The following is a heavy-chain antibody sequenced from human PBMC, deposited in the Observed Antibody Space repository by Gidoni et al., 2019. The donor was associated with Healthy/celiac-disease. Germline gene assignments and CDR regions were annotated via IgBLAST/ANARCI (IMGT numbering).Heavy chain of an antibody. CDR1: GFTFDDYT. Sequence: EVQLVESGGVVVQPGGSLRLSCAASGFTFDDYTMPWVRQAPGKGLEWVSLISWDGGSTYYADSVKGRFTISRDNSKNSLYLQMNSLRTEDTALYYCAKEGSSIAAIDYWGQGTLVTVSS. CDR2: ISWDGGST. D-gene: IGHD6-25*01. J-gene: IGHJ4*02. CDR3: AKEGSSIAAIDY. V-gene: IGHV3-43*01.